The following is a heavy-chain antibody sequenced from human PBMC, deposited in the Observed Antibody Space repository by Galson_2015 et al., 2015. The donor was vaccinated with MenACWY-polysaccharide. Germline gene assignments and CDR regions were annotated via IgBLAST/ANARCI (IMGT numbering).Heavy chain of an antibody. V-gene: IGHV3-30-3*01. CDR3: ARDDKLFAGGIDF. CDR2: ISNDGSNK. CDR1: GFTFSSYA. Sequence: SMRLSCAASGFTFSSYAMHWVRQAPGKGLEWVAVISNDGSNKYYADSVKGRFTISRDNSKTTLYLQMNSLRAEDTAVYYCARDDKLFAGGIDFWGQGTTVTVSS. D-gene: IGHD3-10*01. J-gene: IGHJ6*02.